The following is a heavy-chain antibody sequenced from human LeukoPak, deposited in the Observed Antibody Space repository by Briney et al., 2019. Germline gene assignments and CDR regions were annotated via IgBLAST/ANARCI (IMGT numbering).Heavy chain of an antibody. D-gene: IGHD3-22*01. V-gene: IGHV3-9*01. CDR1: GFTFYDYA. CDR3: AKDPGEYDSSGSYFEY. CDR2: ISGSSGSI. Sequence: GGSLRLSCAASGFTFYDYAMHWVRHAPGKGLEWVSAISGSSGSIDYADSVKGRFTISRDNSKNSLYLQMNSLRAEDTALYYCAKDPGEYDSSGSYFEYWGQGTLVTVSS. J-gene: IGHJ4*02.